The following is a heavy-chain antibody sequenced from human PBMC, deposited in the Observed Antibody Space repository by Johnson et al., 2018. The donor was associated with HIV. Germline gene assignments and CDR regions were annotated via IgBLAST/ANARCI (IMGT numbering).Heavy chain of an antibody. CDR2: ISYDGSNK. J-gene: IGHJ3*02. D-gene: IGHD2/OR15-2a*01. CDR3: AKVLSSWPPDSRDAFDI. Sequence: VESGGGVVQPGRSLRLSCAASGFTFSSYAMHWVRQAPGKGLEWVAVISYDGSNKYYADSVKGRFTISRDNSKNTLYLQMNSLRAEDTAVYYCAKVLSSWPPDSRDAFDIWGQGTMVTVSS. V-gene: IGHV3-30*04. CDR1: GFTFSSYA.